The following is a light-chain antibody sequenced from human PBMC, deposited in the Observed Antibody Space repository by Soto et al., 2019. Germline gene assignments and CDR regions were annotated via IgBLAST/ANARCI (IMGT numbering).Light chain of an antibody. CDR2: DAS. CDR1: QSVTTK. J-gene: IGKJ1*01. Sequence: EIVLTQSPVTLPASLGGRASLSCRASQSVTTKLAWYQQKPGQAPRLVIYDASNRATGVPARFSGSRSGTDFTLTISDLEPADFGLYYCQQRLNWPPGFGQGTKVDIK. V-gene: IGKV3-11*01. CDR3: QQRLNWPPG.